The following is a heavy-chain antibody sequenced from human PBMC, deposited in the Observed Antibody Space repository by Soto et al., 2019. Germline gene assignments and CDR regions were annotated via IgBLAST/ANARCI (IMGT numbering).Heavy chain of an antibody. CDR1: GYTFTSYG. Sequence: ASVKVSCKASGYTFTSYGISWVRQAPGQGLEWMGWISAYNGNTNYAQKLQGRVTMTTDTSTSTAYMELRSLRSDDTAVYYCASGGGYRPRFWDYYYYMDVWGKGTTVTVSS. CDR3: ASGGGYRPRFWDYYYYMDV. CDR2: ISAYNGNT. D-gene: IGHD3-16*01. V-gene: IGHV1-18*01. J-gene: IGHJ6*03.